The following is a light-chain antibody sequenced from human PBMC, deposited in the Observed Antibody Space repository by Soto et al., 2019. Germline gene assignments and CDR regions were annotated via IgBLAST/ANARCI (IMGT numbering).Light chain of an antibody. Sequence: DIQITQSPSSLSASVGDRVTITCRASQSISSWLAWYQQKPGKAPKLLIFDAFSLESGVPSRFSGSRSGTEFTLTISSLQPDDYANYYCQQYNSYSPLTFGGGTKVDIK. V-gene: IGKV1-5*01. CDR2: DAF. CDR3: QQYNSYSPLT. J-gene: IGKJ4*01. CDR1: QSISSW.